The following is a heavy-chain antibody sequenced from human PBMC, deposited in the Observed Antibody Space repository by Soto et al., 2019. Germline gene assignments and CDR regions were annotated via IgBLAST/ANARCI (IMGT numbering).Heavy chain of an antibody. Sequence: GSLSLSCAASLFTFSSYAVSWVRQSPGKGPEWISSISGSGSTIYYADSVKGRFTISRDNSKNTLFLQMNSLRADDTAVYYCAKDQASGQGSFDSWGQGTLVTVSS. CDR2: ISGSGSTI. CDR3: AKDQASGQGSFDS. V-gene: IGHV3-23*01. J-gene: IGHJ4*02. CDR1: LFTFSSYA.